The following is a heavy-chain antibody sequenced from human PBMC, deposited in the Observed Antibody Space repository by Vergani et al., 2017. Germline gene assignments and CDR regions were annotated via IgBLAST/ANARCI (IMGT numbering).Heavy chain of an antibody. J-gene: IGHJ4*02. V-gene: IGHV3-23*01. D-gene: IGHD5-12*01. CDR2: ISGSGGFT. Sequence: EVQLLESGGGLVQPGGSLRLSCAASGFTFSSYAMSWVRQAPGEGLEWVSGISGSGGFTYYADSVKGRFTISRDNSKNTMFLQMNNLRAEDTAVYYCAKDYNIMGALHYWGQGTLVAVSS. CDR3: AKDYNIMGALHY. CDR1: GFTFSSYA.